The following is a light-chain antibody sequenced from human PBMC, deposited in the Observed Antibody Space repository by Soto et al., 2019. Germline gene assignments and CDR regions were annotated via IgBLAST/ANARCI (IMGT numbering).Light chain of an antibody. CDR3: GSWDSSLTDV. J-gene: IGLJ1*01. V-gene: IGLV1-51*01. CDR1: SSNIGNNF. CDR2: DNN. Sequence: QSVLTQPPSVSAAPGQTVTISCSGSSSNIGNNFVTWYQQLPGTAPKLLIYDNNKRPSGIPDRFSGSQSGTSATLGITGLQTGDEADYYCGSWDSSLTDVFGTGTKLTVL.